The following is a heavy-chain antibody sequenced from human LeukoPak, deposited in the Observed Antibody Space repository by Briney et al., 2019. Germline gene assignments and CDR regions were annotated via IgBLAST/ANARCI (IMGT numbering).Heavy chain of an antibody. D-gene: IGHD1-7*01. CDR3: ARRWNYGRNYYIDF. CDR1: GGSFNIYY. J-gene: IGHJ6*03. CDR2: MNDGGTI. Sequence: PSETLSLTCAVYGGSFNIYYWSWIRQSPEKGLEWIGEMNDGGTINYNPSLLSRVTISLDRSKNQFSLKLTSVTTADTAVYYCARRWNYGRNYYIDFWGKGATVSVSS. V-gene: IGHV4-34*01.